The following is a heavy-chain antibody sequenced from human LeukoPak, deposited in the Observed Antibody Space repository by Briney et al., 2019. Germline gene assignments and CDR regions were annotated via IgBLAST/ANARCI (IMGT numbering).Heavy chain of an antibody. Sequence: SETLSLTCTVSGGSISSYYWSWIRQPPGKGLEGMGYNYYSGSTNYNPSLKSRVTISVDTSKNQFSLKLSSVTAADTAVYYCARASLPSGSLGYWGQGTLVTVSS. CDR3: ARASLPSGSLGY. J-gene: IGHJ4*02. CDR2: NYYSGST. CDR1: GGSISSYY. V-gene: IGHV4-59*01. D-gene: IGHD1-26*01.